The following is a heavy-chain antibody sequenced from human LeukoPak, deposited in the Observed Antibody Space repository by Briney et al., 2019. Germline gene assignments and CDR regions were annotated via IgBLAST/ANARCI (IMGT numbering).Heavy chain of an antibody. Sequence: GGSLRLSCAASGFTFSDYYMSWIRQAPGKGLEWVSYISSSGSTIYYADSVKGRFTISRDNAKNSLYLQMNSLRAEDTAVYYCARIVGSSWYHYYYYYMDVWGKGTTVTVSS. CDR3: ARIVGSSWYHYYYYYMDV. V-gene: IGHV3-11*04. CDR2: ISSSGSTI. D-gene: IGHD6-13*01. CDR1: GFTFSDYY. J-gene: IGHJ6*03.